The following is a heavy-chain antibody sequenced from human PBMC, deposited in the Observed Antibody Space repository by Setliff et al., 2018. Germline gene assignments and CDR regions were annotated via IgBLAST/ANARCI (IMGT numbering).Heavy chain of an antibody. J-gene: IGHJ6*03. CDR1: DGSLSTYY. Sequence: PSETLSLTCTVSDGSLSTYYWSWIRQPPGKGLEFIGYVYYSGTANYSPSLRSRLTISADTSKNQFSLKLRSVTAADTAVYYCARHRIAAAVHMDVWGKGTTVTVSS. D-gene: IGHD6-13*01. CDR3: ARHRIAAAVHMDV. CDR2: VYYSGTA. V-gene: IGHV4-59*01.